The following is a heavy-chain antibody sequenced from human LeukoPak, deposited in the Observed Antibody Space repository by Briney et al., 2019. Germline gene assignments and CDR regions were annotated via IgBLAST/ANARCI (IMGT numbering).Heavy chain of an antibody. CDR3: ARGSTYSSGWYTGFDY. D-gene: IGHD6-19*01. Sequence: PGGSLRLSCIASGFRFSDYWMSWVRQAPGKGPEWVANIRQDESEIYYVDSVKGRFTISRDNSKNSLYLQMNSLRVEDTAVYYCARGSTYSSGWYTGFDYWGQGTLVTVSS. J-gene: IGHJ4*02. V-gene: IGHV3-7*01. CDR1: GFRFSDYW. CDR2: IRQDESEI.